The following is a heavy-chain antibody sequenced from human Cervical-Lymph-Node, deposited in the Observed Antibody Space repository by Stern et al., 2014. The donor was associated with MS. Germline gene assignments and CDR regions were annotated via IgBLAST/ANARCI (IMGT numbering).Heavy chain of an antibody. Sequence: MQLVESGGGVVQPGRSLRLSCAASGFIFSNYDMHWVRQAPGKGLDWVAFVSNEGSKQFYADSVKGRFTISRDNANNTLYLQMNSLRPEDTAVYYCGRDTCRGGGCYFRYWGQGILITVSS. CDR3: GRDTCRGGGCYFRY. D-gene: IGHD2-15*01. CDR1: GFIFSNYD. J-gene: IGHJ4*02. CDR2: VSNEGSKQ. V-gene: IGHV3-30-3*01.